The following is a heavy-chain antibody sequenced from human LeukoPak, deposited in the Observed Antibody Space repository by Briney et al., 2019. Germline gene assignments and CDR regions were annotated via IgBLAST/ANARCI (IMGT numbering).Heavy chain of an antibody. CDR2: ISGSGGST. Sequence: GGSLRLSCAASGFTFSSYAMSWVRQAPGKGLEWVSAISGSGGSTYYADSVKGRLTISRDNSKNTLYLQMNSLRAEDTAVYYCAKEILRYCSSTSCYGGFDYWGQGTLVTVSS. D-gene: IGHD2-2*01. J-gene: IGHJ4*02. CDR3: AKEILRYCSSTSCYGGFDY. CDR1: GFTFSSYA. V-gene: IGHV3-23*01.